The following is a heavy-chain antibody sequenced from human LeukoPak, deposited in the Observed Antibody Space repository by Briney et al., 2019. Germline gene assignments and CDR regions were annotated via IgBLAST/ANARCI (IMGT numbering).Heavy chain of an antibody. CDR2: MYYSGDT. CDR1: GGSISYYY. V-gene: IGHV4-59*01. J-gene: IGHJ5*02. Sequence: SETLSLTCTVSGGSISYYYWSWIRQSPGKGLEWIGYMYYSGDTNYNPSLKSRVTISVDTSKNQFSLKLRSVTAADTAVYFCARGGYYGLGNDFRFDPWGQGTLVTVSS. CDR3: ARGGYYGLGNDFRFDP. D-gene: IGHD3-10*01.